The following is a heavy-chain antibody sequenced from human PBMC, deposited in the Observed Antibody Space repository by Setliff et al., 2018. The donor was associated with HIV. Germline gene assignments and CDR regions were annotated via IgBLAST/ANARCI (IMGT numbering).Heavy chain of an antibody. CDR1: GSAFTAYY. V-gene: IGHV1-69-2*01. J-gene: IGHJ4*02. D-gene: IGHD4-4*01. Sequence: RASVKVSCKASGSAFTAYYVHWVRQAPGKGLEWMGRVDPENGEVIYAERFQDRVIMTADTSTETAYMELRSLISSDTAVYYCHMGGYDFSNFRFDSWGQGTRVTVS. CDR2: VDPENGEV. CDR3: HMGGYDFSNFRFDS.